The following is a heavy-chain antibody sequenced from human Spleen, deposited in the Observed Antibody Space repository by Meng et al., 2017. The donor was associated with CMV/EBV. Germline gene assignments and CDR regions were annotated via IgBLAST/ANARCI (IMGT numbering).Heavy chain of an antibody. J-gene: IGHJ6*02. CDR3: ARDFDFRSGKDYGMDV. Sequence: GGSLRLSCSASGFGFSNHWMTWVRQAPGKGLMWVSHINSDGSSTSSADSVKGRFTISRDNAKNTLYLQMNSLRAEDTAVYYCARDFDFRSGKDYGMDVWGQGTTVTVSS. CDR1: GFGFSNHW. D-gene: IGHD3-3*01. CDR2: INSDGSST. V-gene: IGHV3-74*01.